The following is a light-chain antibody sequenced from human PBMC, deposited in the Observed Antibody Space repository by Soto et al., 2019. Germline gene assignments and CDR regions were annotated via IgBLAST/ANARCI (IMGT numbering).Light chain of an antibody. CDR3: QQYNRYWT. V-gene: IGKV1-27*01. J-gene: IGKJ1*01. CDR2: AAS. CDR1: QGISTY. Sequence: DIQMTQSPSSLSASVGDRVTITCRASQGISTYLAWHQQKPGQVPKLLIYAASTLQPGVPSRFSGSGSETEFTLTISSLFPDDFATYYCQQYNRYWTFGQGTKVDIK.